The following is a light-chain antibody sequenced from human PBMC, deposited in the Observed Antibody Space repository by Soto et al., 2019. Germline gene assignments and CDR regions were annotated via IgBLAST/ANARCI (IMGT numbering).Light chain of an antibody. Sequence: DIQMTQSPSSLSASVGDRVTITCRASQSITNWWAWYQQKPGKAPKLLIYDASSLESGVPSRFSGGGFGTEFTLTINSLQPDDFATYYCQQYNTYSTFGQGTKVDIK. J-gene: IGKJ1*01. CDR3: QQYNTYST. CDR2: DAS. CDR1: QSITNW. V-gene: IGKV1-5*01.